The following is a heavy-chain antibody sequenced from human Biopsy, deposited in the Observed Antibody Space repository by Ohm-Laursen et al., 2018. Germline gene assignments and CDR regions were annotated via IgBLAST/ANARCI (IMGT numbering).Heavy chain of an antibody. J-gene: IGHJ5*02. Sequence: TLSLTCTVSGGSISRSTTYYWAWLRQPPGKGLVWIGRIYNTETTFYNPSLKSRVTISVDTSTNQFSLKVSSVTAADTALYFCARHPTGFWFDPWGHGTLITVSS. CDR3: ARHPTGFWFDP. CDR2: IYNTETT. CDR1: GGSISRSTTYY. V-gene: IGHV4-39*01.